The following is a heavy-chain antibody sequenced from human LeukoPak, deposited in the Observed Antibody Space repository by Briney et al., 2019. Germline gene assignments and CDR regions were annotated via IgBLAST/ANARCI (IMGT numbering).Heavy chain of an antibody. D-gene: IGHD3-22*01. CDR3: ARVGYYYDSSAYSG. V-gene: IGHV3-11*04. CDR2: ISSSGSTI. J-gene: IGHJ4*02. Sequence: PGGSPRLSCAASGFTFSDYYMSWIRQAPGKGLEWVSYISSSGSTIYYADSVKGRFTISRDNAKNSLYLQMNSLRAEDTAVYYCARVGYYYDSSAYSGWGQGTLVTVSS. CDR1: GFTFSDYY.